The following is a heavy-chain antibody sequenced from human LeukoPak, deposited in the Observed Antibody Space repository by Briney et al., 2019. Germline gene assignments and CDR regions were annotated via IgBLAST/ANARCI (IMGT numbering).Heavy chain of an antibody. V-gene: IGHV3-30*18. Sequence: GGSLRLSCAASGFTFSSYGMHRVRQAPGKGLEWVAVITYDGSNKYYADSVKGRFTISRDNSKNTLYLQMNSLRAEDTAVYYCAKRRGYSYGYPDYWGQGTLVTVSS. CDR2: ITYDGSNK. J-gene: IGHJ4*02. CDR3: AKRRGYSYGYPDY. D-gene: IGHD5-18*01. CDR1: GFTFSSYG.